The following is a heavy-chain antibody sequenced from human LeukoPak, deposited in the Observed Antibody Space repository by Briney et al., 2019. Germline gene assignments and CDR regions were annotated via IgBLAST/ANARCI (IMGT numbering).Heavy chain of an antibody. CDR3: AYVFVGRDV. D-gene: IGHD1-26*01. CDR1: GGTFISYA. J-gene: IGHJ6*02. V-gene: IGHV1-69*04. Sequence: SVKVSCKASGGTFISYAISWVRQAPGQGLEWMGRIIPILGIANYAQKFQGRVTITADKSTSTAYMELSSLRSEDTAVYYCAYVFVGRDVWGQGTTVTVSS. CDR2: IIPILGIA.